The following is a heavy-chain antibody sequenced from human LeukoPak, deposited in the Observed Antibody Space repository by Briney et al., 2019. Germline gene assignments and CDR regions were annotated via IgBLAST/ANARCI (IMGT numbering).Heavy chain of an antibody. Sequence: PGGSLRLSCAASGFTFSSYAMHWVRQAPGKGLEWVAVISYDGSNKYYADSVKGRFTISRDNSKNTLYLQMNSLRAEDTAVYYCARGGRGSTSCQDYWGQGTLVTVSS. CDR2: ISYDGSNK. V-gene: IGHV3-30*01. J-gene: IGHJ4*02. CDR3: ARGGRGSTSCQDY. CDR1: GFTFSSYA. D-gene: IGHD2-2*01.